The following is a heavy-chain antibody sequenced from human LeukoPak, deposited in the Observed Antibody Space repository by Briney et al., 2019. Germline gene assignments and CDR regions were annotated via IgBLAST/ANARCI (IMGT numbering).Heavy chain of an antibody. V-gene: IGHV5-51*01. CDR3: AKGGFRGYSYWPPDYYYYYMDV. Sequence: GESLKISCKGSGYSFTSYWIGWVRQMPGKGLGWMGIIYPGDSDTRYSPSFQGQVTISADKSISTAYLQWSSLKASDTAMYYCAKGGFRGYSYWPPDYYYYYMDVWGKGTTVTVSS. D-gene: IGHD5-18*01. CDR1: GYSFTSYW. J-gene: IGHJ6*03. CDR2: IYPGDSDT.